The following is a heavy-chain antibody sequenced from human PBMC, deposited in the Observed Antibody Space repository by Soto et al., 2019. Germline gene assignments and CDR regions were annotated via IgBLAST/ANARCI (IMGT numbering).Heavy chain of an antibody. CDR1: GGSISSGDYY. J-gene: IGHJ5*02. D-gene: IGHD6-13*01. V-gene: IGHV4-30-4*01. CDR3: ARYGLAASGYGGFDP. Sequence: SETLSLTCTASGGSISSGDYYWSWIRQPPGKGLEWIGYIYYSGSTYSKPSLKSLVTISEDTSKNQFTLKLSSVTAADAAGYYCARYGLAASGYGGFDPWGQGTLVTVSS. CDR2: IYYSGST.